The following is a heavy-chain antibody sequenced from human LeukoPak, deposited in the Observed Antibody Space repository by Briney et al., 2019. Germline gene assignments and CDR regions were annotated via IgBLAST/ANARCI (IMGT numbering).Heavy chain of an antibody. J-gene: IGHJ4*02. CDR1: GDSFSSHY. Sequence: SETLSLTCTVSGDSFSSHYWTWIRQPPGKGLEWIGYISYIGSTNYNPSLKSRVTISIDTSKNQFSLKLSSVTAADTAVYYCARGRSGSYYWDYWGQGTLVTVSS. V-gene: IGHV4-59*11. CDR2: ISYIGST. CDR3: ARGRSGSYYWDY. D-gene: IGHD1-26*01.